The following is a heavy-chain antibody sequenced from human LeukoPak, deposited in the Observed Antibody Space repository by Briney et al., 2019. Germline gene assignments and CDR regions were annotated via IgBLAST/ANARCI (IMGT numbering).Heavy chain of an antibody. V-gene: IGHV4-59*08. Sequence: PSETLSLTCSVSGGYINNYFWNWLRQPPGRGLEWIGHVYYTGSTRYNPPLKSRVFISIDTSMNQFSLKLSSVTAADTAVYYCARRARAEADTSPDNWIDPWGQGTLVTVSS. CDR1: GGYINNYF. CDR3: ARRARAEADTSPDNWIDP. D-gene: IGHD6-13*01. CDR2: VYYTGST. J-gene: IGHJ5*02.